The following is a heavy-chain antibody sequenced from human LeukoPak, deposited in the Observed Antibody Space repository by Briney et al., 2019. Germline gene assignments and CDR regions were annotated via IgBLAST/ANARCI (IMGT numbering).Heavy chain of an antibody. CDR2: INSNSGGT. V-gene: IGHV1-2*02. Sequence: ASVKVSCKASGYTFTGYYIHWVRQAPGQGLEWMGWINSNSGGTNYAQKFQGRVTMTRDTSTTTASMELNRLRSDDTAVYYCARVRRPEYSSSSYYYYMDVWGKGTTVTVSS. J-gene: IGHJ6*03. D-gene: IGHD6-6*01. CDR3: ARVRRPEYSSSSYYYYMDV. CDR1: GYTFTGYY.